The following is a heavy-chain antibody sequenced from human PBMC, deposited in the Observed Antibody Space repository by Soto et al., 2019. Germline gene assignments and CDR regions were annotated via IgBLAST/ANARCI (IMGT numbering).Heavy chain of an antibody. CDR3: AKDLGGYSGYAFDY. D-gene: IGHD5-12*01. CDR2: ISSSGGST. V-gene: IGHV3-23*01. J-gene: IGHJ4*02. Sequence: EVQLLESGGGLVQPGGSLRLSCAASGFTFSSYAMSWVRQAPGKGLEWVAAISSSGGSTYYADSVKGRFTISRDNSKNTLYLQMNSLRAEDTAVYYCAKDLGGYSGYAFDYWGQGTLVTVSS. CDR1: GFTFSSYA.